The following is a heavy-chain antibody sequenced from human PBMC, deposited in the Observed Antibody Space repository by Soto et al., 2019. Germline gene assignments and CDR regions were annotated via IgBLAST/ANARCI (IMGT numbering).Heavy chain of an antibody. CDR3: ARLRVATNNYKWFDP. J-gene: IGHJ5*02. CDR1: GAALNSGNYY. CDR2: IYVTGAV. D-gene: IGHD5-12*01. V-gene: IGHV4-31*03. Sequence: SETLSLACSVSGAALNSGNYYWSWIRQVPGKGLEWIGHIYVTGAVDYNPSLRDRITISQDTSERQFSLNLRLVTAADTAVYYCARLRVATNNYKWFDPWGQGTLVTDS.